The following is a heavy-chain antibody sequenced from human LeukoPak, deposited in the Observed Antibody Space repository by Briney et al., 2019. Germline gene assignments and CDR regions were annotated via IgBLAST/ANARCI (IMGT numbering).Heavy chain of an antibody. CDR3: ARDQRYDSSGYYWFDP. CDR2: IYYSGST. CDR1: GGSISSGGYY. J-gene: IGHJ5*02. V-gene: IGHV4-31*03. Sequence: SQTLSLTCTVSGGSISSGGYYWSWIRQHPGKSLEWIGYIYYSGSTYYNPSLKSRVTISVDTSKNQFSLKLSSVTAADTAVYYCARDQRYDSSGYYWFDPWGQGTLVTVSS. D-gene: IGHD3-22*01.